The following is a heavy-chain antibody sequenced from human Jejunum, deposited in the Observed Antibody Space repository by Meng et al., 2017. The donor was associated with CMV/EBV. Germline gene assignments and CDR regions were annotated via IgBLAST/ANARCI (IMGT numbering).Heavy chain of an antibody. J-gene: IGHJ4*02. CDR1: GGSFSTPT. D-gene: IGHD1-14*01. V-gene: IGHV1-69*13. CDR3: ARGRRNEPLFDY. Sequence: QVQLVQSGAEVKXPXSSVKVACKTSGGSFSTPTFSWVRQAPGQGPEWMGGLIAVFDKTKAAPRFQDRVTFTADESTSTAYMELSSLTFDDTAVYFCARGRRNEPLFDYWGQGTLVNVSS. CDR2: LIAVFDKT.